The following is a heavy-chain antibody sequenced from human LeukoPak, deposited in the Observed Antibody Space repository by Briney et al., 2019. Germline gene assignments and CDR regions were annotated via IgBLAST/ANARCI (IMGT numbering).Heavy chain of an antibody. CDR1: GFTFSSCW. Sequence: GGSLRLSCAASGFTFSSCWMYWVRQALGKGLVWVSRINSDGSSTSYADSVKGRFTISRDNAKNTLYLQMNSLRAEDTAVYYCARDREAYYYYYMDVWGKGTTVTISS. D-gene: IGHD3-10*01. CDR3: ARDREAYYYYYMDV. V-gene: IGHV3-74*01. J-gene: IGHJ6*03. CDR2: INSDGSST.